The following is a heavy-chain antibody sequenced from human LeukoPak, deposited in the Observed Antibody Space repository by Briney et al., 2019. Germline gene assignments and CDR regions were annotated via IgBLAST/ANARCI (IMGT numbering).Heavy chain of an antibody. Sequence: ASVKVSCKASGYTFTGYYMHWVRQAPGQGLEWMGWINPNSGGTNYAQKFQGRVTMTRDTSISTAYMELSRLRSDATALYYCARWLNYYDSSGYRYYFDYWGQGTLVTVSS. D-gene: IGHD3-22*01. J-gene: IGHJ4*02. CDR3: ARWLNYYDSSGYRYYFDY. CDR2: INPNSGGT. V-gene: IGHV1-2*02. CDR1: GYTFTGYY.